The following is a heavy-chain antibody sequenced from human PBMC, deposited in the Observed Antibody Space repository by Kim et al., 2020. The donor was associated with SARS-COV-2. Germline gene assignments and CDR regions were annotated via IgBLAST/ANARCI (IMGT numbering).Heavy chain of an antibody. V-gene: IGHV3-21*01. J-gene: IGHJ6*02. Sequence: GGSLRLSCAASGFTFSSYSMNWVRQAPGKGLEWVSSISSSSSYIYYADSVKGRFTISRDNAKNSLYLQMNSLRAEDTAVYYCAREDIVVVPADPRGMDVWGQGTTVTASS. CDR3: AREDIVVVPADPRGMDV. D-gene: IGHD2-2*01. CDR1: GFTFSSYS. CDR2: ISSSSSYI.